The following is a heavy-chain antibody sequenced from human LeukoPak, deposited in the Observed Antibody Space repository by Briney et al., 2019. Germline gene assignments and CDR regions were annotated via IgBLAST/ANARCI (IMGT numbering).Heavy chain of an antibody. CDR2: IIPIFGTA. CDR1: GGTFSSYA. D-gene: IGHD3-9*01. CDR3: ARRAHSGPKLRYFDWLLRGWFDP. J-gene: IGHJ5*02. Sequence: SVKVSCKASGGTFSSYAISWVRQAPGQGLEWMGGIIPIFGTANYAQKFQGRVTITADKSTSAAYMELSSLRSEDTAVYYCARRAHSGPKLRYFDWLLRGWFDPWGQGTLVTVSS. V-gene: IGHV1-69*06.